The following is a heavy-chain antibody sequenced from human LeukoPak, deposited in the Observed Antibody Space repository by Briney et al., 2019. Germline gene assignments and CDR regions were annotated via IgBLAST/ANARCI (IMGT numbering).Heavy chain of an antibody. CDR3: AKVVVAATFDY. J-gene: IGHJ4*02. V-gene: IGHV3-23*01. CDR2: IGGSGGST. Sequence: GGSLRLSCAASGFTFSSYAMSWVRQAPGKGLEWVSGIGGSGGSTYYANSVKGRFTISRDNSKNTLYLQMNSLRAEDTAVYYCAKVVVAATFDYWGQGTLVTVSS. CDR1: GFTFSSYA. D-gene: IGHD2-15*01.